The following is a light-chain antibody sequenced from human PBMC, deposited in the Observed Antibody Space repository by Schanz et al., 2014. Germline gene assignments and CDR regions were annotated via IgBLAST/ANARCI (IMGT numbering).Light chain of an antibody. V-gene: IGKV3-15*01. J-gene: IGKJ4*01. CDR1: QGVRTN. CDR3: QQHDAWPFT. Sequence: EIVMTQSPATLSVSPGERVTLSCRASQGVRTNLAWYQQRFGQPPRLLMYGAYSRASGIASRFSGSGSGTEFTLPITSLQSEDFAVYLCQQHDAWPFTFGGGTKVEL. CDR2: GAY.